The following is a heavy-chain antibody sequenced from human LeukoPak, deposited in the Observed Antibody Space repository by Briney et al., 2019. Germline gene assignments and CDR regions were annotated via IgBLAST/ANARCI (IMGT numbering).Heavy chain of an antibody. V-gene: IGHV3-30*02. J-gene: IGHJ4*02. CDR2: IEYDGRNK. CDR1: GFTFSTYG. Sequence: GGSLRLSCEASGFTFSTYGMQWVRQAPGKGLEWVAFIEYDGRNKYYADSVKGRFTISRDNSKNTLYLQMNSLRAGDTAVYYCAKDRLGYCSSTNCYSWDWGQGTLVTVSS. CDR3: AKDRLGYCSSTNCYSWD. D-gene: IGHD2-2*01.